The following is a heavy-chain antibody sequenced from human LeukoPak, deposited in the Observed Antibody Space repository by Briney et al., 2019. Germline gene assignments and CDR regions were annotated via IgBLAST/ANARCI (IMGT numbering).Heavy chain of an antibody. CDR2: ISGDGGST. CDR1: GFTFDDYA. D-gene: IGHD5-18*01. V-gene: IGHV3-43*02. CDR3: AKDGDSYGYYYYYYMGV. Sequence: GGSLRLSCAASGFTFDDYAMHWVRQAPGKGLEWVSLISGDGGSTYYADSVKGRFTISRDNSKNSLYLQMNSLRTEDTALYYCAKDGDSYGYYYYYYMGVWGKGTTVTVSS. J-gene: IGHJ6*03.